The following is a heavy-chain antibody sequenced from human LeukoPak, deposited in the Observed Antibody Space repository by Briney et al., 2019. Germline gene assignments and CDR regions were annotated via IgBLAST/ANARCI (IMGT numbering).Heavy chain of an antibody. V-gene: IGHV1-69*06. CDR2: IIPIFGTA. CDR1: GGTFSSYA. CDR3: ARDITMAYGMDV. Sequence: SVKVSCKASGGTFSSYAISWVRQAPGQGLEWMGGIIPIFGTANYAQKFQGRVTITADKSTSTAYMEPSSLRSEDTAVYYCARDITMAYGMDVWGKVTTVTVSS. J-gene: IGHJ6*04. D-gene: IGHD3-10*01.